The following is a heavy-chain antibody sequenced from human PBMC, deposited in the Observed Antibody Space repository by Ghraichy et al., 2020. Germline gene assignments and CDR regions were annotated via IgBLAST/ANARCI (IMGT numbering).Heavy chain of an antibody. Sequence: GGSLRLSCAGSGFTFDDYAMHWVRQVPGKGLEWVSGISWNGGNIGYGDSVKGRFTISRDNAKHSLYLQMNSLRTEDTAIYYCIKDFRPVVRGLGRSGFDSWGQGTLVTVSS. J-gene: IGHJ4*02. CDR2: ISWNGGNI. CDR1: GFTFDDYA. D-gene: IGHD3-10*01. CDR3: IKDFRPVVRGLGRSGFDS. V-gene: IGHV3-9*01.